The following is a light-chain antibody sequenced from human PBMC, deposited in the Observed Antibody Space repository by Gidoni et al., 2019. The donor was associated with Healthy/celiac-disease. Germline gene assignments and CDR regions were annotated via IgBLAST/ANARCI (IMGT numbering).Light chain of an antibody. V-gene: IGLV3-21*04. CDR1: NIGSKS. J-gene: IGLJ3*02. Sequence: SYVLTQPPSVSVAPGTTARITCGGNNIGSKSVHCYQQKPGQAPVLVIYYDSDRPSGIPERFSGSNSGNTATLTTSRVEAGDEADYYCQVWDSSSDHHWVFGGGTKLTVL. CDR3: QVWDSSSDHHWV. CDR2: YDS.